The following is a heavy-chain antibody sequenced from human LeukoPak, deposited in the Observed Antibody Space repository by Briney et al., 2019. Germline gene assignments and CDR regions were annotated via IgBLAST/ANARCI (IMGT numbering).Heavy chain of an antibody. D-gene: IGHD1-26*01. CDR1: GFTFSSYS. CDR3: AADDSSYSGSYQAGDY. CDR2: ISSRSSYI. J-gene: IGHJ4*02. Sequence: GGSLRLSCAASGFTFSSYSMNWVRQAPGKGLEWVSSISSRSSYIYYADSVKGRFTISRDNAKNSLYLQMNSLRAEDTAVYYCAADDSSYSGSYQAGDYWGQGTLVTVSS. V-gene: IGHV3-21*01.